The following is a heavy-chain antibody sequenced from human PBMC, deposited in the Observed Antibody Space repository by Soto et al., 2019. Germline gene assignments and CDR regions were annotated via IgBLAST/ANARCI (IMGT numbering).Heavy chain of an antibody. Sequence: PSETLSLTCAVYGGSFSGYYWSWIRQPPGEGLEWIGEINHSGSTNYNPSLKSRVTISVDTSKNQFSLKLSSVTAADTAVYYCARVGLRSYDYWAREPWSPSPQ. J-gene: IGHJ4*02. V-gene: IGHV4-34*01. CDR3: ARVGLRSYDY. CDR2: INHSGST. D-gene: IGHD3-3*01. CDR1: GGSFSGYY.